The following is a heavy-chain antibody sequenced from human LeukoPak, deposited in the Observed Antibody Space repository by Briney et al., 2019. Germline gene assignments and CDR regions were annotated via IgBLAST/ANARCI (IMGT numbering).Heavy chain of an antibody. V-gene: IGHV3-21*01. CDR2: ISSSSSSI. J-gene: IGHJ5*02. CDR3: ASAPLGSTRP. Sequence: PGGSLRLSCAASGFTFSNYNMNWVRQAPGKGLEWVSSISSSSSSINYAGSLKGRFIISRDNAKNSLYLQMNSLRAEDTAVYYCASAPLGSTRPWGQGTLVTVSS. CDR1: GFTFSNYN. D-gene: IGHD1-26*01.